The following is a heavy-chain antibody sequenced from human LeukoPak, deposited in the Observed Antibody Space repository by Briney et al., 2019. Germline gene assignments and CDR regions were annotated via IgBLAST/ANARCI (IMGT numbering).Heavy chain of an antibody. CDR1: GFTFSDYY. J-gene: IGHJ3*02. Sequence: PGGSLRLSCAASGFTFSDYYMSWIRQAPGKGLEWVSYISSSGSTIYYADSVKGRFTISRDNAKNSLYLQMNSLRAEDTAVYYCAREPANYYYDSSGYLDAFDIWGQGTMVTVSS. CDR3: AREPANYYYDSSGYLDAFDI. V-gene: IGHV3-11*01. CDR2: ISSSGSTI. D-gene: IGHD3-22*01.